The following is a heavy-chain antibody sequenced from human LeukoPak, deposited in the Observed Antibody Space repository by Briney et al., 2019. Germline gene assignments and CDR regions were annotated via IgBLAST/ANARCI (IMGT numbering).Heavy chain of an antibody. Sequence: SQTLSVTCAISGDSVSANNAGWHWLRQSPSRGLEWLGKTYHRSKWFHDYALSVRSRIALNPDTSKNQFSLQLNSVTPDDTAVYYCARTTSYSFDYWSQGTLVTVSS. CDR2: TYHRSKWFH. V-gene: IGHV6-1*01. D-gene: IGHD1-14*01. CDR1: GDSVSANNAG. J-gene: IGHJ4*02. CDR3: ARTTSYSFDY.